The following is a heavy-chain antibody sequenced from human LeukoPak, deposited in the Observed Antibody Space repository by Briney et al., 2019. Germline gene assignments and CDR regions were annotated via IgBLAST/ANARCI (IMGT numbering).Heavy chain of an antibody. CDR2: IYYSGTT. CDR3: ARYSPVAGPDY. D-gene: IGHD6-19*01. CDR1: GGSISSYY. Sequence: SETLSLTCTVSGGSISSYYWSWVRQPPGKGLEWIGFIYYSGTTSYSPSLKSQVTISVDTSKNQFSLRLSSVTAADTAVYYCARYSPVAGPDYWGQGTLVTVSS. J-gene: IGHJ4*02. V-gene: IGHV4-59*08.